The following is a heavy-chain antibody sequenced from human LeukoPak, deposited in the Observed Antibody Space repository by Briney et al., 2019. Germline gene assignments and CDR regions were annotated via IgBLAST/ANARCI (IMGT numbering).Heavy chain of an antibody. J-gene: IGHJ5*02. Sequence: GGSLRLSCAASGFTFSSYGMHWVRQASGKGLEWVAVISYDGSNKYYADSVKGRFTISRDNSKNTLYLQMNSLRAEDTAVYYCARARLEPDIVVVPAAKGDNWFDPWGQGTLVTVSS. D-gene: IGHD2-2*01. CDR3: ARARLEPDIVVVPAAKGDNWFDP. CDR2: ISYDGSNK. CDR1: GFTFSSYG. V-gene: IGHV3-30*03.